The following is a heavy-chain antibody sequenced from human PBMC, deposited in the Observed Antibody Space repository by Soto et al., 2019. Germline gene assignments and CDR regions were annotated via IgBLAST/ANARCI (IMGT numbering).Heavy chain of an antibody. V-gene: IGHV4-30-4*02. J-gene: IGHJ5*02. CDR3: ARDLKEYCSDGKCNWFDP. Sequence: SETLSLTCTVSGGSISHGDYYWSWIRQPPGKGLEWIGYIYYTGSANYNPSLKSRVTISVDTSKNQFSLKLSSVTAADTAVYYCARDLKEYCSDGKCNWFDPWGQGTLVTVSS. CDR1: GGSISHGDYY. D-gene: IGHD2-15*01. CDR2: IYYTGSA.